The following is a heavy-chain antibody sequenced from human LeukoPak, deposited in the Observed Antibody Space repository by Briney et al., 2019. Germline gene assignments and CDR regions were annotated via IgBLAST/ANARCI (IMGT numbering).Heavy chain of an antibody. CDR3: ARHLSGIAVAGEFDY. V-gene: IGHV5-51*01. D-gene: IGHD6-19*01. Sequence: GESLKISCKDSGDSFTSYWIGWVRQMPGKGLECLGIIFPGDSDTRYSPSFQGQVTISADKSISTAYLQWSSLKASDTAMYYCARHLSGIAVAGEFDYWGQGTLVTVSS. CDR1: GDSFTSYW. CDR2: IFPGDSDT. J-gene: IGHJ4*02.